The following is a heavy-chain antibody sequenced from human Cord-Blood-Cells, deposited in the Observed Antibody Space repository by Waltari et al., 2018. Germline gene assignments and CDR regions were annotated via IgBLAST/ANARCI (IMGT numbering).Heavy chain of an antibody. J-gene: IGHJ6*03. Sequence: EVQLVQSGAEVKKPGESLKISCKGSGYSFTSYWIGWVSPLTGKGLEWMGIIYPGDSDTRYSPSFQGQVTISADKSISTAYLQWSSLKASDTAMYYCARGAYQLLYYYYMDVWGKGTTVTVSS. D-gene: IGHD2-2*01. V-gene: IGHV5-51*01. CDR2: IYPGDSDT. CDR3: ARGAYQLLYYYYMDV. CDR1: GYSFTSYW.